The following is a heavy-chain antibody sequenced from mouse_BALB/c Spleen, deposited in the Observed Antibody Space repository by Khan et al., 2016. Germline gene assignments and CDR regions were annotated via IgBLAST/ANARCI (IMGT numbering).Heavy chain of an antibody. CDR2: INPDSSTI. V-gene: IGHV4-1*02. Sequence: EVKLLESGGGLVQPGGSLKLSCAASGFDFSRYWMSWVRQAPGKGLEWIGEINPDSSTINYMPSLKDKFIISRDNAKNTLYLQMSKVRSEDTALYYCARRGYDCSMEYWGQGTSVTVSS. CDR3: ARRGYDCSMEY. CDR1: GFDFSRYW. D-gene: IGHD2-2*01. J-gene: IGHJ4*01.